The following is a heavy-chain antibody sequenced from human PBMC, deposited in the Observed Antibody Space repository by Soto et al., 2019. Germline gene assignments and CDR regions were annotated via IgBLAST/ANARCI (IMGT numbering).Heavy chain of an antibody. D-gene: IGHD3-22*01. V-gene: IGHV3-30*18. CDR1: GFTFSSYG. J-gene: IGHJ4*02. CDR3: AKDAPYYYDSSGYYGPFDY. Sequence: QPGGSLRLSCAASGFTFSSYGIQWVRHAPGKGLEWVALISYDGSNKYYADSVKGRFTISRDNSKNTLYLQMNSLRAEDTAMYYCAKDAPYYYDSSGYYGPFDYWGQGTLVTVSS. CDR2: ISYDGSNK.